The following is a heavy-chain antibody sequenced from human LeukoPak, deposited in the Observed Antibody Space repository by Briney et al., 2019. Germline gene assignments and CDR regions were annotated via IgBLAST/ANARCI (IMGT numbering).Heavy chain of an antibody. CDR1: GFTFSSYG. J-gene: IGHJ4*02. CDR3: AGGIAAAGYYFDY. Sequence: GRSLRLFCAASGFTFSSYGMHWVRQAPGKGLEWVAVIWYDGSNKYYADSVKGRFTISRDNAKNSLYLQMNSLRAEDTAVYYCAGGIAAAGYYFDYWGQGTLVTVSS. V-gene: IGHV3-33*03. CDR2: IWYDGSNK. D-gene: IGHD6-13*01.